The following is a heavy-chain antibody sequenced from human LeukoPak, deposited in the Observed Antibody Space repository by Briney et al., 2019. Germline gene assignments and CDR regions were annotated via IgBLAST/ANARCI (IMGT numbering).Heavy chain of an antibody. CDR2: ISAYNGNT. CDR3: ARDLGRYCSSTSCYKDWFDP. V-gene: IGHV1-18*01. J-gene: IGHJ5*02. CDR1: GYTFTSYG. D-gene: IGHD2-2*02. Sequence: VASVKVSCKASGYTFTSYGISWVRQAPGQGLEWMGWISAYNGNTNYAQKLQGRVTMTTDTSTSTAYMELRSLRSDDTAVYYCARDLGRYCSSTSCYKDWFDPWGQGTLVTVSS.